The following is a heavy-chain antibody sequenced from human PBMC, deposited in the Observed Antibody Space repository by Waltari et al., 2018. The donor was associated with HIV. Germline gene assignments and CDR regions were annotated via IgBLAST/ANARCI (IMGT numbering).Heavy chain of an antibody. J-gene: IGHJ5*02. V-gene: IGHV3-21*01. CDR2: IGSLQNFI. D-gene: IGHD6-19*01. CDR3: ARGPSSGWSWFDP. CDR1: GFRFSDYN. Sequence: EVRLLESGGGLVRPGGSLRLSCPASGFRFSDYNMNWVRQGPGKGLEWVASIGSLQNFIHYADSVKGRFTVSRDNAKNSLYLQMNSLTAEDTAVYYCARGPSSGWSWFDPWGQGTLVTVSS.